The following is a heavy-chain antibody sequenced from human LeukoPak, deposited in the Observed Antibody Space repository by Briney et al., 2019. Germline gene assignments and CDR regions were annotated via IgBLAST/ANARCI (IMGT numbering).Heavy chain of an antibody. Sequence: GGSLRLSCAASGFTFSSYSMNWVRQALGKGLEWVSSISGSGSYIYYADSVKGRFTISRDNAKNSLYLQMNSLRAEDTAVYYCARSPGVTYYFDYWGQGTLLAVSS. D-gene: IGHD6-13*01. J-gene: IGHJ4*02. CDR2: ISGSGSYI. CDR3: ARSPGVTYYFDY. CDR1: GFTFSSYS. V-gene: IGHV3-21*01.